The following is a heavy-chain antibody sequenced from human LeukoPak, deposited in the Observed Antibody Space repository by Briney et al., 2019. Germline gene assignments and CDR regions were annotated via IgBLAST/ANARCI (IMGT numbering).Heavy chain of an antibody. CDR1: GFTFSTYA. V-gene: IGHV3-48*02. J-gene: IGHJ4*02. Sequence: GGSLRLSCTASGFTFSTYAMSWVRQAPGEGLEWVSGISGSSSTIYYADSVKGRFTISRDNAKNSLYLQMNSLRDEDTAVYYCAREKVEMATISFDYWGQGTLVTVSS. CDR2: ISGSSSTI. D-gene: IGHD5-24*01. CDR3: AREKVEMATISFDY.